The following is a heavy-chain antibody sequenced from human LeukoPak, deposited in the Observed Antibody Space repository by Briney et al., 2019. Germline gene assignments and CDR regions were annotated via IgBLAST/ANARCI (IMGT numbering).Heavy chain of an antibody. Sequence: GGSLRLSCAASGFTFSSYWMSWVRQAPGKGLEWVANIKHDGSVQYCVDSVKGRFTISRDNAKNSLYLQMNSLRAEDTAVYYCARVGLDRRGYSGYEAFDYWGQGTLVTVSS. D-gene: IGHD5-12*01. CDR2: IKHDGSVQ. CDR3: ARVGLDRRGYSGYEAFDY. V-gene: IGHV3-7*01. J-gene: IGHJ4*02. CDR1: GFTFSSYW.